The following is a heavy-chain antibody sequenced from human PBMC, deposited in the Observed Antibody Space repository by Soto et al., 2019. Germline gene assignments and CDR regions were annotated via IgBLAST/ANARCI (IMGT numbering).Heavy chain of an antibody. V-gene: IGHV4-39*01. Sequence: PSETLSLTCPVSGGSTNSRSDYWGWIRQPPGKGLEWIGSVYYSGSTHDNPSLQSRVTISVDTSRNQFSLNLISVTAADTAVYFCARQPRGPGYGERGLYFDHWGQGTLVTVSS. J-gene: IGHJ4*02. D-gene: IGHD3-16*01. CDR3: ARQPRGPGYGERGLYFDH. CDR1: GGSTNSRSDY. CDR2: VYYSGST.